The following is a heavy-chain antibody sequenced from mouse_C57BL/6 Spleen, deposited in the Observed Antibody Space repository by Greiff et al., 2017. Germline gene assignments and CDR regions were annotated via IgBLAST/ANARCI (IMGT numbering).Heavy chain of an antibody. J-gene: IGHJ4*01. V-gene: IGHV2-2*01. CDR1: GFSLTSYG. D-gene: IGHD2-1*01. CDR3: ARKSLYYGNSYAMDY. CDR2: IWSGGST. Sequence: VKLVESGPGLVQPSQSLSITCTVSGFSLTSYGVHWVRQSPGKGLEWLGVIWSGGSTDYNAAFIARLSISKDNSKSQVFFKMNSLQADDTAIYYCARKSLYYGNSYAMDYWGQGTSVTVSS.